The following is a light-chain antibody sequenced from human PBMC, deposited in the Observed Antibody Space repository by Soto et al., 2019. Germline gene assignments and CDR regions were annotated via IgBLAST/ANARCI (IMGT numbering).Light chain of an antibody. CDR1: SSNIGSNT. CDR3: ETWDYSLTDLG. Sequence: QSVLTHPPSASGTPGQRGSISCSGSSSNIGSNTVNWYQQLPGTSPKLLIVTNNQRPSGVPDRFAGSKSGTSASLAISGLRYVDEAYYNCETWDYSLTDLGFGGGTKVTVL. J-gene: IGLJ3*02. CDR2: TNN. V-gene: IGLV1-44*01.